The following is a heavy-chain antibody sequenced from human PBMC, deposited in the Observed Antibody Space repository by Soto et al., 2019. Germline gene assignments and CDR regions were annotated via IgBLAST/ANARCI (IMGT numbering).Heavy chain of an antibody. V-gene: IGHV4-39*01. D-gene: IGHD2-21*02. J-gene: IGHJ4*02. Sequence: QLQLQESGPGLVKPSETLSLTCSVSGDSINSDKYYWGWIRQPPGKGLEWRGSIYFRGSTYYNPSLQTRFAISLDTSKSQFSLKLNSVTAADSAVSFCARLEGLSPISYYFDFWGQGALVTVS. CDR1: GDSINSDKYY. CDR2: IYFRGST. CDR3: ARLEGLSPISYYFDF.